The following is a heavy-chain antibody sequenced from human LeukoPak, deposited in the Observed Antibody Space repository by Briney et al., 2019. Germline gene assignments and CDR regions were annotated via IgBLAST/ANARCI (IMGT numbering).Heavy chain of an antibody. Sequence: SETLSLTCTVAGGSISSYYWSWIRQPPGKGLEWIGFIHYRGSTNYNPSLKSRVTISVDTSKNQFSLKLSSVTAADTAVYYCARIWGGYSYAYGFDAFDIWGQGTMVTVSS. V-gene: IGHV4-59*08. D-gene: IGHD5-18*01. CDR2: IHYRGST. CDR3: ARIWGGYSYAYGFDAFDI. J-gene: IGHJ3*02. CDR1: GGSISSYY.